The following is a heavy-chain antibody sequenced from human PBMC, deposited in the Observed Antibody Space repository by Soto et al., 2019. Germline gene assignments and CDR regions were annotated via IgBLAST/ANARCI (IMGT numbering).Heavy chain of an antibody. J-gene: IGHJ6*02. V-gene: IGHV3-48*02. CDR1: GFTFSSYS. CDR2: ISSSSSTI. CDR3: ARATISIFGVVMLDV. Sequence: LRLSCAASGFTFSSYSMNWVRQAPGRGLEWVSYISSSSSTIYYADSVKGRFTISRDNAKNSLYLQMNSLRDEDTAVYYCARATISIFGVVMLDVWGQGTTVTVSS. D-gene: IGHD3-3*01.